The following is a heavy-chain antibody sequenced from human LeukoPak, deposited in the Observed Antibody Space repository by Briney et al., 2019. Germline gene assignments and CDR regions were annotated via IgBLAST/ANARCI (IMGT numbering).Heavy chain of an antibody. V-gene: IGHV4-34*01. Sequence: SETLSLTCAFYGRSYRGYYWSGLHPPPGKGLDGIGEINHSGCTNYHPPLKSRVTISVDASKTQFSLKLSSVTAADTAVYYCARGRREGGGPYIDYWGQGTLVTVSS. CDR3: ARGRREGGGPYIDY. CDR2: INHSGCT. J-gene: IGHJ4*02. CDR1: GRSYRGYY. D-gene: IGHD3-16*01.